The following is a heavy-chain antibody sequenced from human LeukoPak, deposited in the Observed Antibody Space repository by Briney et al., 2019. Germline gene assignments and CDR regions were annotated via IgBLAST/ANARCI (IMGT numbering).Heavy chain of an antibody. Sequence: ASVKVSCKTSGYSLINYGISWVRQAPGHGLEWMGWTSAYNGNTNYAQKFQGRVSMTTDTSTATAYMELRSLTSDDTAVYYCARGDWGGSYPFDNWGQGTLVTVSS. CDR1: GYSLINYG. D-gene: IGHD1-26*01. CDR2: TSAYNGNT. CDR3: ARGDWGGSYPFDN. V-gene: IGHV1-18*01. J-gene: IGHJ4*02.